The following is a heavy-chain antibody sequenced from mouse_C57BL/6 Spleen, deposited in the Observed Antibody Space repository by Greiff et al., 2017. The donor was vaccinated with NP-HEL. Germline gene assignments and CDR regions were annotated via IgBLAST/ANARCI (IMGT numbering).Heavy chain of an antibody. CDR3: ARSTTVVASDFDV. V-gene: IGHV1-7*01. D-gene: IGHD1-1*01. J-gene: IGHJ1*03. CDR2: INPSSGYT. Sequence: QVQLKESGAELAKPGASVKLSCKASGYTFTSYWMHWVKQRPGQGLEWIGYINPSSGYTKYNQKFKDKATLPAAKSSSTAYMQLSSLTYEDSAVYDCARSTTVVASDFDVWGTGTTVTVSS. CDR1: GYTFTSYW.